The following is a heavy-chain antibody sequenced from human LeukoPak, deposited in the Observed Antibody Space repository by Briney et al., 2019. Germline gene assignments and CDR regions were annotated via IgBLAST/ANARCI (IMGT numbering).Heavy chain of an antibody. CDR1: GFTFSSYA. CDR2: ISGSGGST. D-gene: IGHD6-13*01. J-gene: IGHJ4*02. Sequence: GGSLRLSCAATGFTFSSYAMSWVRQAPGKGLEWVSAISGSGGSTYYADSVKGRFTISRDNSKNTLYLQMNSLRAEDTAVYYCAKSPYSSPTYYFDYWGPGTLVTVSS. V-gene: IGHV3-23*01. CDR3: AKSPYSSPTYYFDY.